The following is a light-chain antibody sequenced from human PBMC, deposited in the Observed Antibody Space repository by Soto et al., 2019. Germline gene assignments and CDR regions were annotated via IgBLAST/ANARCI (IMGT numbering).Light chain of an antibody. CDR2: WAS. V-gene: IGKV4-1*01. Sequence: DIVMTQSPDSLAVSLGERATINCKSSQSVLYNSKNKNSLAWYQQKPGQPPKLLIYWASTRNPGVPDRFSGSGFGTAFTLTISSLQAEDAAVYYCQQYYSAPPTFGQGTKVEIK. CDR3: QQYYSAPPT. J-gene: IGKJ1*01. CDR1: QSVLYNSKNKNS.